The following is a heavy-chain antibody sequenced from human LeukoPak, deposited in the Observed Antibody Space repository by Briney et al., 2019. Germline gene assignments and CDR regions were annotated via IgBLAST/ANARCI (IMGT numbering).Heavy chain of an antibody. CDR1: GLTVSSNY. V-gene: IGHV3-53*05. CDR2: IYSGGST. Sequence: GGSLRLSCAASGLTVSSNYMSGVRQAPGKGLEWVSVIYSGGSTYYADSVKSRFTISRDNSKNTLYLQMNSLRAEDTAVYYCSGSYGKYYFDYWGQGTLVTVSS. CDR3: SGSYGKYYFDY. J-gene: IGHJ4*02. D-gene: IGHD1-26*01.